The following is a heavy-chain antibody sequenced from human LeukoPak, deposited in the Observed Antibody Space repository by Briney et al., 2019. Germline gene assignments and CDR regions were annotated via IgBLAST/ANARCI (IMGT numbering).Heavy chain of an antibody. J-gene: IGHJ4*02. Sequence: KPSETLSLTCAVYGGSFSGYYWSWIRPPPGKGLEWIGEINHSGSTNYNPSLKSRVTISVDTSKNQFSLKLSSVTAADTAVYYCARRRVDGGSREFDYWGQGTLVTVSS. D-gene: IGHD1-26*01. CDR2: INHSGST. CDR3: ARRRVDGGSREFDY. CDR1: GGSFSGYY. V-gene: IGHV4-34*01.